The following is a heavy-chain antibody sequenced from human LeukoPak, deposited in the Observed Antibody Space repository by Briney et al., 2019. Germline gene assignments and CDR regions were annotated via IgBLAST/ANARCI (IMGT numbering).Heavy chain of an antibody. V-gene: IGHV4-39*01. CDR2: IYYSGST. J-gene: IGHJ4*02. Sequence: NPSETLSLTCTVSGGSISSSSYYWGWIRQPPGKGLEWIGSIYYSGSTYYNPSLKSRVTISVDTSKNQFSLKPSSVTAADTAVYYCARLFDYWGQGTLVTVSS. CDR3: ARLFDY. CDR1: GGSISSSSYY.